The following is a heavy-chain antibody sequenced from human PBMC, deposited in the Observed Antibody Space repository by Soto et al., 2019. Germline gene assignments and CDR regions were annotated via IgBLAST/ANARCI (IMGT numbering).Heavy chain of an antibody. Sequence: PSETLSLTCTVSGGSISSYYWSWIRQPPGKGLEWIGYIYYSGSTNYNPSLKSRVTISVDTSKNQFSLKLSSVTAADTAVYYCASTIAVAGTGSDFDYWGQGTLVTVSS. V-gene: IGHV4-59*01. CDR3: ASTIAVAGTGSDFDY. CDR2: IYYSGST. J-gene: IGHJ4*02. CDR1: GGSISSYY. D-gene: IGHD6-19*01.